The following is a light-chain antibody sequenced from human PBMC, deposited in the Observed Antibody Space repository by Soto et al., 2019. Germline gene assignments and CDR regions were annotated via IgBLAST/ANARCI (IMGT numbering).Light chain of an antibody. CDR2: GAS. CDR1: QYVSNK. CDR3: KQYKEWPPFT. V-gene: IGKV3-15*01. J-gene: IGKJ5*01. Sequence: EIVMTQSPATLSVSPGETATLSCRASQYVSNKVAWYQQKPGQAPSLLILGASTRATGVPPRFSGSGSGTEFTLSISSLQSEDFAVYYCKQYKEWPPFTFGQGTRLEIK.